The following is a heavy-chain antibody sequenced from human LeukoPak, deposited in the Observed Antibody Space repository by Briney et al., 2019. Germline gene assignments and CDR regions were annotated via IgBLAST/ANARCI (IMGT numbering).Heavy chain of an antibody. CDR1: GFTFSSYW. V-gene: IGHV3-30*02. Sequence: TGGSLRLSCAASGFTFSSYWMSWVRQAPGQGPEWVALIRYDGSNKYYADSVKGRFTISRDNSKNTLYLQMNSLRVEDTAMYYCAKAGTQQWLLFVGVYWGQGALVTVSS. CDR2: IRYDGSNK. CDR3: AKAGTQQWLLFVGVY. D-gene: IGHD6-19*01. J-gene: IGHJ4*02.